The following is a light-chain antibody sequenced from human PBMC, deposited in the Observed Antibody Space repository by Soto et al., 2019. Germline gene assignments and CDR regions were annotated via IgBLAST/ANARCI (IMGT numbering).Light chain of an antibody. CDR1: PAHSSFA. CDR2: LDPDGSQ. Sequence: QPVLTQSPSASASLGTSVTLTCTLSPAHSSFAIAWHQQRAGKGPRFLMRLDPDGSQDKGAGDPDRFSGSTSGPDRYLTISSLQSDDEADYFCQTWGTGYWKFGGGTQLTVL. V-gene: IGLV4-69*01. CDR3: QTWGTGYWK. J-gene: IGLJ2*01.